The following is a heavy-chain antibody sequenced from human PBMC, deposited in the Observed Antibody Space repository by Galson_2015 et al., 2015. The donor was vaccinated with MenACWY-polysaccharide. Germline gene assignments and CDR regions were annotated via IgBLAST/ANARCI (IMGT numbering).Heavy chain of an antibody. Sequence: SLRLSCAASGFTFSSYAIHWVRQAPGKGLEWVAVISYDATNKYYRDSVKGRFTLSRDNSRNTVFLEMNSLRAEDTGLYYCARDYCSRTSCSGMDVGGQGTTVTVSS. CDR1: GFTFSSYA. D-gene: IGHD2-2*01. CDR3: ARDYCSRTSCSGMDV. CDR2: ISYDATNK. V-gene: IGHV3-30-3*01. J-gene: IGHJ6*02.